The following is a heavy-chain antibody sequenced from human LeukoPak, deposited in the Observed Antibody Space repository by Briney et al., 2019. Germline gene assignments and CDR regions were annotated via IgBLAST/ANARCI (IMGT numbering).Heavy chain of an antibody. CDR2: IIPILGIA. D-gene: IGHD2/OR15-2a*01. CDR3: ARDRYYGEKKYYFDY. V-gene: IGHV1-69*04. Sequence: ASVKVSCKASGGTFSSYAISWVRQAPGQGLEWMGRIIPILGIANYAQKFQGRVTITADKSTSTAYMELSSLRSEDTAVYYCARDRYYGEKKYYFDYWGQGTLVTVSS. CDR1: GGTFSSYA. J-gene: IGHJ4*02.